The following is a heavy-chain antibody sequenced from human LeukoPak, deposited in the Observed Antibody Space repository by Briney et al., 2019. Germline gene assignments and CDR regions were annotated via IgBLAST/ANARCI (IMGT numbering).Heavy chain of an antibody. CDR1: GFTFSSYA. D-gene: IGHD6-13*01. Sequence: PGGSLRLSCAASGFTFSSYAIHWVRQAPGKGLEWVAVISYDGNNKYYADSLKGRFTISRDNSKNTLYLQMISLRAEDTAVYYCARERIAATGTGWFDPWGQGTLVTVSS. J-gene: IGHJ5*02. CDR3: ARERIAATGTGWFDP. CDR2: ISYDGNNK. V-gene: IGHV3-30*04.